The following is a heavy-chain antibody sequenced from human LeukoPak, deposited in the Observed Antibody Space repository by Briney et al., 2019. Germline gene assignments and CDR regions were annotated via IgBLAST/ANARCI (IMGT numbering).Heavy chain of an antibody. CDR3: ARVLFCSSISCYRNWFDP. J-gene: IGHJ5*02. D-gene: IGHD2-2*01. Sequence: ASVTVSCKASGYTFTGYYMHWQRHAPGQGLEWMGWINPNSGGTNYAQKFQGRVTMTRDTSISTAYLGLSRLRSDDTAVYYCARVLFCSSISCYRNWFDPWGQGTLVTVSS. V-gene: IGHV1-2*02. CDR2: INPNSGGT. CDR1: GYTFTGYY.